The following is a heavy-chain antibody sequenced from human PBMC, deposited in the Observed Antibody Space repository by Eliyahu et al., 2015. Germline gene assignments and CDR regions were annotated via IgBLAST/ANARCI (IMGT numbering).Heavy chain of an antibody. J-gene: IGHJ4*02. CDR2: IYSGGST. Sequence: EVQLVESGGGLIQPGGSLRLSCTASGFTVSSXYMSWVRQAPGKGLEWVSVIYSGGSTYYADSVKGRFTISRDNSKNTLYLQMNSLRAEDTAVYYCASSGSSWSEDFDYWGQGTLVTVSS. D-gene: IGHD6-13*01. CDR1: GFTVSSXY. CDR3: ASSGSSWSEDFDY. V-gene: IGHV3-53*01.